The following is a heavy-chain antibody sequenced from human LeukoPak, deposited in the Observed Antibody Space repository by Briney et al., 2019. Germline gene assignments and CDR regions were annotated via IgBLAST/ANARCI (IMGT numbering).Heavy chain of an antibody. CDR2: IYYSGST. CDR1: GGSISSYY. CDR3: ARGRGPYYYDSSGPQNDY. J-gene: IGHJ4*02. V-gene: IGHV4-59*12. Sequence: SETLSLTCTVSGGSISSYYWSWIRQPPGKGLEWIGYIYYSGSTNYNPSLKSRVTISVDTSKNQFSLKLSSVTAADTAVYYCARGRGPYYYDSSGPQNDYWGQGTLDTVSS. D-gene: IGHD3-22*01.